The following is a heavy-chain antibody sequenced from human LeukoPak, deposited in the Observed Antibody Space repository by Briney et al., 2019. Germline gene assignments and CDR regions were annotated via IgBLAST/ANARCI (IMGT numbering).Heavy chain of an antibody. D-gene: IGHD4-23*01. V-gene: IGHV1-24*01. CDR3: AIDYGGHRGGNY. Sequence: ASVKVSCKVSGYTLTELSMHWVRQAPGKGLEWVGGFDPEDGETIYAQKFQVRVTMTEDTSTDTAYMELSSLRSEDTAVYYCAIDYGGHRGGNYWGQGTLVTVSS. CDR1: GYTLTELS. J-gene: IGHJ4*02. CDR2: FDPEDGET.